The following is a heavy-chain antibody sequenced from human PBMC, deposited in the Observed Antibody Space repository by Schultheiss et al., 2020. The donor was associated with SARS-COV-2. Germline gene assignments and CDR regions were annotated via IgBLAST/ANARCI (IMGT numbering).Heavy chain of an antibody. CDR1: GYTFTGYY. CDR3: ARRLAVAAHFDY. J-gene: IGHJ4*01. D-gene: IGHD6-19*01. V-gene: IGHV1-2*02. CDR2: INPNSGGT. Sequence: ASVKVSCKASGYTFTGYYMHWVRQAPGQGLGWMGWINPNSGGTNYAQKFQGRVTMTRDTSISTAYMELSRLRSDDTAVYCCARRLAVAAHFDYWGQGTLVTVAS.